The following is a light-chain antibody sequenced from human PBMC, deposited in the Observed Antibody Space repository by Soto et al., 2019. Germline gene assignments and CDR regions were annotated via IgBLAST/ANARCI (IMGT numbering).Light chain of an antibody. V-gene: IGKV3-20*01. Sequence: EIVLTQSPGTLSLSPGERATLSCRASQTVSNTYLAWYQHKPGQAPRLLIYGASDRATGIPDRFSGSGSVTDFTLTISSLEPEDWSLYYCQQYGTSPVTFGQGTKLEI. CDR2: GAS. J-gene: IGKJ2*01. CDR3: QQYGTSPVT. CDR1: QTVSNTY.